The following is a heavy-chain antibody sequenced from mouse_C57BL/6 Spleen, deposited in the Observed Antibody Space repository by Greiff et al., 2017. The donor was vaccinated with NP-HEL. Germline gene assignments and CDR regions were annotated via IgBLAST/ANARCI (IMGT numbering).Heavy chain of an antibody. V-gene: IGHV1-18*01. CDR1: GYTFTDYN. CDR2: INPNNGGT. D-gene: IGHD2-1*01. Sequence: VQLKQSGPELVKPGASVKIPCKASGYTFTDYNMDWVKQSHGKSLEWIGDINPNNGGTIYNQMFMGKATLTVDKSSSTAYMELRSLTSEDTAVYYSARDLLIRGYARDYWGQGTSVTVSA. CDR3: ARDLLIRGYARDY. J-gene: IGHJ4*01.